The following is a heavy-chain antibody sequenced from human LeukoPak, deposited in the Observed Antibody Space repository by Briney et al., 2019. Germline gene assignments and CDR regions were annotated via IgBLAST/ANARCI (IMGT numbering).Heavy chain of an antibody. CDR3: ARDPSGDTAMVPKY. V-gene: IGHV4-34*01. D-gene: IGHD5-18*01. CDR1: GGSFSGYY. CDR2: INHSEST. J-gene: IGHJ4*02. Sequence: SETLSLTCAVYGGSFSGYYYSWIRQPPGKGLEWIGEINHSESTNYNPSLKSRVTISVDTSKNQFSLKLSSVNAAETAVYYCARDPSGDTAMVPKYWGQGTLVTVSS.